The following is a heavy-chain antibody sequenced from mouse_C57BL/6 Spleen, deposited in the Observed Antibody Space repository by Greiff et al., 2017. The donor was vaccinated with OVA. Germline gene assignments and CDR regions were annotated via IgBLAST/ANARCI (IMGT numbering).Heavy chain of an antibody. CDR3: ARSTVVDYYAMDY. CDR2: IYPGSGNT. J-gene: IGHJ4*01. CDR1: GYTFTDYY. V-gene: IGHV1-76*01. Sequence: VQLQQSGAELVRPGASVKLSCKASGYTFTDYYINWVKQRPGQGLEWIARIYPGSGNTYYNEKFKGKATLTAEKSSSTAYMQLSSLTSEDSAVYFCARSTVVDYYAMDYWGQGTSVTVSS. D-gene: IGHD1-1*01.